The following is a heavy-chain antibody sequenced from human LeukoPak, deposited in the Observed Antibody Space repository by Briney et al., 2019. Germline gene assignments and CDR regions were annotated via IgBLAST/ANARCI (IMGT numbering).Heavy chain of an antibody. Sequence: GGSLRLSCSASGFTFSTYNMNWVRQAPGKGLEWVSFIGTSSGAIYYADSVKGRFTISRDDAKKSLYLQMNSLRGEDTAVYYCARNLGSLGQGALGTGSS. CDR2: IGTSSGAI. J-gene: IGHJ5*02. CDR1: GFTFSTYN. D-gene: IGHD3-10*01. V-gene: IGHV3-48*01. CDR3: ARNLGS.